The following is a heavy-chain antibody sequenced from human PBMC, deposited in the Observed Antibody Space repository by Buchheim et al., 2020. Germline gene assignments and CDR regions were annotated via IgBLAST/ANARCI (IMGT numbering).Heavy chain of an antibody. J-gene: IGHJ4*02. V-gene: IGHV1-8*01. CDR1: GYTFSNYH. CDR3: ARVGATLV. Sequence: QVQLVQSGAEVKKPGASVKVSCKASGYTFSNYHINWVRQATGQGPEWMGWVHPHNGHTGYAQKFQGRVTMTRTTSISNAYMELSSLRSEDTAVYYCARVGATLVWGQGTL. CDR2: VHPHNGHT. D-gene: IGHD1-26*01.